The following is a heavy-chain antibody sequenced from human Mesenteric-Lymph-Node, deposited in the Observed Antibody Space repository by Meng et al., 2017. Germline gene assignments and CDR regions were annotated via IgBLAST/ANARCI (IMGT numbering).Heavy chain of an antibody. CDR2: INHSGST. CDR3: ARDPTLAGSYYFDY. V-gene: IGHV4-34*01. D-gene: IGHD2/OR15-2a*01. CDR1: GGSFSGYY. J-gene: IGHJ4*02. Sequence: SETLSLTCAVYGGSFSGYYWSWIRQPPGKGLEWIGEINHSGSTNYNPSLKSRVTISVDTSKNQFSLKLSSVTAADTAVYYCARDPTLAGSYYFDYWGQGTLVTVSS.